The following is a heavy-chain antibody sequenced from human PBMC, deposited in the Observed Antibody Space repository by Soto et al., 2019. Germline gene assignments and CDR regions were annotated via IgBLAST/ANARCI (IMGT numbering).Heavy chain of an antibody. J-gene: IGHJ6*02. CDR3: ARFVPNAGDYYYGMDV. Sequence: GESLKISCKGSGYSFTSYWICWVRHMPGKGLGWVGRVDPSDSYTNYSPSFQGHVTISANKSITTAFLQWGSLTASDTAMYYCARFVPNAGDYYYGMDVWGHGITVT. CDR1: GYSFTSYW. V-gene: IGHV5-10-1*01. CDR2: VDPSDSYT. D-gene: IGHD3-16*02.